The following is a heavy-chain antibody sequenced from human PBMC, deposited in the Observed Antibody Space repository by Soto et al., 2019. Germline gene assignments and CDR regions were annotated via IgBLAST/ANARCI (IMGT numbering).Heavy chain of an antibody. J-gene: IGHJ3*02. D-gene: IGHD3-10*01. CDR3: ALDSGSDVFDI. CDR2: IVPMVGRT. V-gene: IGHV1-69*02. Sequence: QVQLVQSGAEVKKTGSSVKVSCKASGGSFSSYTISWVRQAPGQGLEWMGRIVPMVGRTIYAQKFQGRVAISADKSTPTAYMDLRNLASEDTAMYYCALDSGSDVFDIWGQGTLVTVSS. CDR1: GGSFSSYT.